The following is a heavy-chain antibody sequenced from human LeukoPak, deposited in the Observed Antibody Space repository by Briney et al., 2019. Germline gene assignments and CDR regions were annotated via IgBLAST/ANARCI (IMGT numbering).Heavy chain of an antibody. J-gene: IGHJ3*02. V-gene: IGHV3-49*04. CDR2: IRSKAYGGTT. D-gene: IGHD6-13*01. Sequence: GGSLRLSCTASGFTFGDYAMSWVRQAPGKGLEWVGFIRSKAYGGTTEYAASVKGRFTISRDDSKSIAYLQMNSLKTEDTAVYYCTHPTGYSSSWYVDAFDIWGQGTMVTVSS. CDR1: GFTFGDYA. CDR3: THPTGYSSSWYVDAFDI.